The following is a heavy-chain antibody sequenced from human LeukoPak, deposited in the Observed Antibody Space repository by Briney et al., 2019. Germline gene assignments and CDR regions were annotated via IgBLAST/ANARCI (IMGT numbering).Heavy chain of an antibody. CDR1: GDSISSSSSY. V-gene: IGHV4-39*07. CDR3: AREYGGEPQRTYWKKGDAFDI. D-gene: IGHD6-25*01. Sequence: SETLSLTCSVSGDSISSSSSYWGWIRQPPGKGLEWIGSIYHSGSTYYNPSLKSRVTISVDTSKNQFSLKLSSVTAADTAVYYWAREYGGEPQRTYWKKGDAFDIWGQGKKFTVSS. CDR2: IYHSGST. J-gene: IGHJ3*02.